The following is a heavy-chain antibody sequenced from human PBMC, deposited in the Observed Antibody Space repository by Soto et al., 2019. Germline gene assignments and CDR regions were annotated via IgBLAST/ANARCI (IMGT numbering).Heavy chain of an antibody. CDR3: ARVSGWYYFDY. D-gene: IGHD6-19*01. CDR2: INAGNGNT. V-gene: IGHV1-3*01. Sequence: QVQLVQSGAEVKKPGASVKVSCKASGYTFTSYAMHWVRQAPGQRLEWMGWINAGNGNTKYSQKFQGRVTITRNTSASTAYMELSSLRSEDTAVYYCARVSGWYYFDYWGQGTLVTVSS. J-gene: IGHJ4*02. CDR1: GYTFTSYA.